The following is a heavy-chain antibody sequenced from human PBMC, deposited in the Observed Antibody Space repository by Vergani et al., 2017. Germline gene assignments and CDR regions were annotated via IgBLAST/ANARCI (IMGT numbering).Heavy chain of an antibody. D-gene: IGHD3-22*01. CDR1: GFTFSSYG. CDR2: ISYDGSNK. CDR3: AKTYYYDSSGYYSPFDY. Sequence: VQLVESGGGLVQPGGSLRLSCAASGFTFSSYGMHWVRQAPGKGLEWVAVISYDGSNKYYADSVKGRFTISRDNSKNTLYLQMNSLRAEDTAVYYCAKTYYYDSSGYYSPFDYWGQGTLVTVSS. J-gene: IGHJ4*02. V-gene: IGHV3-30*18.